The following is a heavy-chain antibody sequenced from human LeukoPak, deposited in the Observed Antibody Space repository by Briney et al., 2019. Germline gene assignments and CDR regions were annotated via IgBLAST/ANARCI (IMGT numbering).Heavy chain of an antibody. J-gene: IGHJ4*02. CDR1: GFTFSSYA. Sequence: GGSLRLSCAASGFTFSSYAMSWVRQAPGKGLEWVSAISGSGGSTYYADSVKGRFTISRDNSKNTLYLQMNSLRAEDTAVYYCARVTYGSGTYGAFDYWGQGTLVTVSS. CDR2: ISGSGGST. CDR3: ARVTYGSGTYGAFDY. V-gene: IGHV3-23*01. D-gene: IGHD3-10*01.